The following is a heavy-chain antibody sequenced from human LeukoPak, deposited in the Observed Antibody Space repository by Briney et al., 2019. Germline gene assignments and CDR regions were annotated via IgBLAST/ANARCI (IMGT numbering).Heavy chain of an antibody. CDR3: ARPFHFGGGPFHI. V-gene: IGHV3-23*01. CDR1: GFTFSSYD. D-gene: IGHD3-10*01. J-gene: IGHJ3*02. Sequence: GGSLRLSCAASGFTFSSYDMNWVRQAPGKGLEWVSVINVGGTTVYYADSVKGRFTISRDNSKNTLYLQIISLRAEDTAIYDCARPFHFGGGPFHIWGQGTMVTVSS. CDR2: INVGGTTV.